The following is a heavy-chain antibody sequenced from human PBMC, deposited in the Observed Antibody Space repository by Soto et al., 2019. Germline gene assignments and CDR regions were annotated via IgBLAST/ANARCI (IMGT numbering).Heavy chain of an antibody. CDR2: IYYSGST. D-gene: IGHD3-3*01. V-gene: IGHV4-59*08. J-gene: IGHJ5*02. CDR3: ARGNRITIFGVVITTTYNWFDP. CDR1: GGSISSYY. Sequence: SETLSLTCTVSGGSISSYYWSWIRQPPGKGLEWIGYIYYSGSTNYNPSLKSRVTISVDTSKNQFSLKLSSVTAADTAVYYCARGNRITIFGVVITTTYNWFDPWGQGTLVTVSS.